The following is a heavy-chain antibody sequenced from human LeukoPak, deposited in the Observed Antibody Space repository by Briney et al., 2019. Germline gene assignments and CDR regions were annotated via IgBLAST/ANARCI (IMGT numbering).Heavy chain of an antibody. Sequence: SQTLSLTCTVSGGSISSGGYYWSWIRQPPGKGLEWIGYIYHSGSTYYNPSLKSRVTISVDRSKNQFSLKLSSVTAADTAVYYCAREKAGAAYYYYYMDVWGKGTTVTVSS. J-gene: IGHJ6*03. CDR1: GGSISSGGYY. CDR2: IYHSGST. V-gene: IGHV4-30-2*01. CDR3: AREKAGAAYYYYYMDV. D-gene: IGHD1-26*01.